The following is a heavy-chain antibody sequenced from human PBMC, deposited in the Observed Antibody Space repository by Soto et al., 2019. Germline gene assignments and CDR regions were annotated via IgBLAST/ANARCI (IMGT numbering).Heavy chain of an antibody. Sequence: ASVKVCCKASGYTFTNYAINWVRQAPGQRLEWMGWINAGNGNTKYSQKFQGRVTITRDTSASTAYMELSSLRSEDTAVYYCARAKPVITMIVVVAWFDPWGQGTLVTVSS. J-gene: IGHJ5*02. CDR3: ARAKPVITMIVVVAWFDP. V-gene: IGHV1-3*01. CDR1: GYTFTNYA. CDR2: INAGNGNT. D-gene: IGHD3-22*01.